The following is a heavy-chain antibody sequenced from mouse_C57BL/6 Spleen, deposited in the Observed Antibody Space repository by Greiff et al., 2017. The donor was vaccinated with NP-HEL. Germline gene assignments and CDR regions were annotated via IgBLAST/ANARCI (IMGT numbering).Heavy chain of an antibody. J-gene: IGHJ2*01. Sequence: VQLKESGPGLVKPSQSLSLTCSVTGYSITSGYYWNWIRQFPGNKLEWMGYISYDGSNNYNPSLKNRISITRDTSKNQFFLKLNSVTTEDTATYYCAREDYGSVYFDYWGQGTTLTVSS. CDR3: AREDYGSVYFDY. CDR2: ISYDGSN. V-gene: IGHV3-6*01. D-gene: IGHD1-1*01. CDR1: GYSITSGYY.